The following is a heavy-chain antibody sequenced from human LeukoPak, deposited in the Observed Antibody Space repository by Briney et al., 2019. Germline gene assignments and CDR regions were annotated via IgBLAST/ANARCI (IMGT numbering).Heavy chain of an antibody. Sequence: GGSLRLSCVASAGFIFSGYAMHWVRPAPGKGPEWVAEISYDGTNKNDADSVKGRFTISRDNSDDTLYLQMNSLRTDETALYYCARDGWIQVSRTKFDSWGQGTLVTVSS. CDR3: ARDGWIQVSRTKFDS. CDR1: AGFIFSGYA. CDR2: ISYDGTNK. J-gene: IGHJ4*02. D-gene: IGHD5-18*01. V-gene: IGHV3-30-3*01.